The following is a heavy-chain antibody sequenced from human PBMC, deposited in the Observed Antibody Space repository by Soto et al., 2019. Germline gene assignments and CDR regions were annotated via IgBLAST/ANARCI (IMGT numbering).Heavy chain of an antibody. D-gene: IGHD6-13*01. CDR2: INPNSGGT. V-gene: IGHV1-2*04. CDR3: AREGPIAAAGTYYYYYMDV. CDR1: GYTFTGYY. Sequence: QVQLVQSGAEVKKPGASVKVSCKASGYTFTGYYMHWVRQAPGQGLEWMGWINPNSGGTNYAQKFQGWVTMTRDTSISTAYMELSRLRSDDTAVYYCAREGPIAAAGTYYYYYMDVWGKGTTVTVSS. J-gene: IGHJ6*03.